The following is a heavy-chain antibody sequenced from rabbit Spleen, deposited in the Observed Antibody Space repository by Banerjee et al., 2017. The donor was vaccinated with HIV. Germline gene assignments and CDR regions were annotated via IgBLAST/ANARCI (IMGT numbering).Heavy chain of an antibody. CDR2: VDTGSRDFS. D-gene: IGHD1-1*01. J-gene: IGHJ4*01. CDR3: ARDLAAWNSGSYAFNL. CDR1: GVDFSAYNF. Sequence: LVESGGDLVQPGASLTVTCTASGVDFSAYNFMCWVRQAPGKGLEWIACVDTGSRDFSYYASWAKGRFTISKTSSTTVTLQMTSLTAADSATYFCARDLAAWNSGSYAFNLWGPGTLVT. V-gene: IGHV1S40*01.